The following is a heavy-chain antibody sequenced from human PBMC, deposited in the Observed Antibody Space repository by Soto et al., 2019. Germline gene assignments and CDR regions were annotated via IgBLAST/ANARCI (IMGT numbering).Heavy chain of an antibody. J-gene: IGHJ4*02. CDR3: ARSEYLALGNSGSAEY. V-gene: IGHV3-30*10. D-gene: IGHD3-10*01. CDR1: GFTFNNFA. Sequence: QVQLVESGGGVVQPGRSLRLSCAASGFTFNNFAMHWVRQAPGKGLEWVAVVSYDGTNKYYTDSVKGRFTISRDNSKNTIYLQMTGLRTEDRAVYSCARSEYLALGNSGSAEYWRQGTLVNVS. CDR2: VSYDGTNK.